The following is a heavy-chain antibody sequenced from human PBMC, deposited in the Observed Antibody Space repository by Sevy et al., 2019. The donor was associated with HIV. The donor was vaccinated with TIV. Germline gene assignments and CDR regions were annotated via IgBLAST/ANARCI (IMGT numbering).Heavy chain of an antibody. V-gene: IGHV4-34*01. D-gene: IGHD3-22*01. CDR2: INHSGST. CDR1: GGSFSGYY. J-gene: IGHJ4*02. CDR3: VRGSGYYDSSGSHIRLDY. Sequence: SETLSLTCAVYGGSFSGYYWSWIRQPPGKGLEWIGEINHSGSTKYNPSLKSRVTISVDTSKNQFSLKLSSVTAADTAVYYCVRGSGYYDSSGSHIRLDYWGQGTLVTVSS.